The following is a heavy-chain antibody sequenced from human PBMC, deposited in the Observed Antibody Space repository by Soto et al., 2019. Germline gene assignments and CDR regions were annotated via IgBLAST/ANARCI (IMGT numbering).Heavy chain of an antibody. D-gene: IGHD3-22*01. CDR2: IIPVFGTP. CDR3: ARDRDYYDSSGCYKYYHNMDV. V-gene: IGHV1-69*01. Sequence: QVQLVQSGAEVKKPGSSVKVSCKASGGTFSTHGISWVRQAPGQGLEWVGGIIPVFGTPHYGQKFQSRVTIIADEFTSTVNMELSSLTSDDTAIYYCARDRDYYDSSGCYKYYHNMDVWGQGTTVTVSS. J-gene: IGHJ6*02. CDR1: GGTFSTHG.